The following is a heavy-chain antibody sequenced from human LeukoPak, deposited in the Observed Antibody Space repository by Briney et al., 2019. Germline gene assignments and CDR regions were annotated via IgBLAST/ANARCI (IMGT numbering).Heavy chain of an antibody. D-gene: IGHD6-6*01. J-gene: IGHJ4*02. CDR1: GGSISSYY. CDR2: IYYSGST. CDR3: ARGIAARLNY. V-gene: IGHV4-59*01. Sequence: ASETLSLTCTVSGGSISSYYWSWLRQPPGKGLEWIGYIYYSGSTNYNPSLKSRVTISVDTSKNQFSLKLSSVTAADTAVYYCARGIAARLNYWGQGTLVTVSS.